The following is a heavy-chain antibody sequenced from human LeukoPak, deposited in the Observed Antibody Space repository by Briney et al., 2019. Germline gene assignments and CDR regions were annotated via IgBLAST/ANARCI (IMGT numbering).Heavy chain of an antibody. CDR1: GFIVSNNY. CDR2: LHSGGST. J-gene: IGHJ1*01. D-gene: IGHD1-26*01. CDR3: AREASGSYFHH. Sequence: GGSLRPSCAASGFIVSNNYMSWVRQAPGKGLEWVSVLHSGGSTYYADSVKGRFTISRDNSKNTVYLQMNRLRAEDTAVYYCAREASGSYFHHWGQGTLVTVSS. V-gene: IGHV3-53*01.